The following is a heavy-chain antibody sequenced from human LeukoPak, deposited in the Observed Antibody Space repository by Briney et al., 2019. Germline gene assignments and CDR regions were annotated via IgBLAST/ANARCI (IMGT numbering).Heavy chain of an antibody. CDR3: ASNRDFWSGYKNDY. V-gene: IGHV1-69*05. CDR2: IIPIFGTA. J-gene: IGHJ4*02. D-gene: IGHD3-3*01. CDR1: GGTFSSYA. Sequence: SVKVSCKASGGTFSSYAISWVRQAPGQGLEWMGGIIPIFGTANYAQKFQGRVTITTDESTSTAYMGLSSLRSEDTAVYYCASNRDFWSGYKNDYWGQGTLVTVSS.